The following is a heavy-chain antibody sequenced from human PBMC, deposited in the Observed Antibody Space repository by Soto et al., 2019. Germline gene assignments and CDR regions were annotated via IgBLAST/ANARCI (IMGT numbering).Heavy chain of an antibody. CDR3: ARAGDYGDYLFDY. Sequence: SVKVSCKASGGTFRYSISWVRQAPGEGLEWMVESIPIIDKPNYSQKFQGRVTITADASTSTAYMELSSLRSEDTAMYYCARAGDYGDYLFDYWGQGTLVTVSS. D-gene: IGHD4-17*01. CDR1: GGTFRYS. J-gene: IGHJ4*02. CDR2: SIPIIDKP. V-gene: IGHV1-69*13.